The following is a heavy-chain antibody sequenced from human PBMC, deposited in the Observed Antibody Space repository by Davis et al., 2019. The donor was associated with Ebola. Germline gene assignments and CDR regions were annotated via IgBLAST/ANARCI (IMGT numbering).Heavy chain of an antibody. J-gene: IGHJ6*03. Sequence: PGGSLRLSCAASGFTFSSYWMSWVRQAPGKGLEWVANIKQDGSEKYYVDSVKGRFTISRDNAKNTLYLQMNSLRAEDTAVYYCAKEVTMVRGVINYYYMDVWGKGTTVTVSS. CDR2: IKQDGSEK. V-gene: IGHV3-7*03. D-gene: IGHD3-10*01. CDR1: GFTFSSYW. CDR3: AKEVTMVRGVINYYYMDV.